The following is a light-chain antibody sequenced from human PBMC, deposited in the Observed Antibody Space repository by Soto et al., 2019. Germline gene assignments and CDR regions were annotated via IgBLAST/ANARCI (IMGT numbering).Light chain of an antibody. CDR2: GAS. V-gene: IGKV3-15*01. Sequence: DIVMTQYPATLSLSPGERATLSCRASQSVSSNLAWYQQKPGQAPRLLIYGASTRATGIPARFSGSGSGTEFTLTISSLQSEDFAVYYCRQYNNWPPGTFGQGTKVDIK. CDR1: QSVSSN. CDR3: RQYNNWPPGT. J-gene: IGKJ1*01.